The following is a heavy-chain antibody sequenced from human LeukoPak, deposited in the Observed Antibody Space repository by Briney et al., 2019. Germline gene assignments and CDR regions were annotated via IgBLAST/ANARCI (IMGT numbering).Heavy chain of an antibody. CDR1: GFTFSSYG. Sequence: GGSLRLSCAASGFTFSSYGMHWVRQAPGKGLEWVAFIRYDGSNKYFADSVKGRFTISRDSSKNTLYLQMNSLRAEDTAVYYCAKDRFEQQLVRYFQHWGQGTLVTVSS. D-gene: IGHD6-13*01. J-gene: IGHJ1*01. CDR2: IRYDGSNK. V-gene: IGHV3-30*02. CDR3: AKDRFEQQLVRYFQH.